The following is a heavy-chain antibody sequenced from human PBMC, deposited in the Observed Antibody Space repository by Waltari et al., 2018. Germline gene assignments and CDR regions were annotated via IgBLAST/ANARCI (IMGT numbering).Heavy chain of an antibody. CDR3: ARGSSRGWFDP. CDR2: IYHSGST. J-gene: IGHJ5*02. V-gene: IGHV4-38-2*01. Sequence: QVQLQESGPGLVKPSETLSLTCAVSGYSISSGNYWGWIRPPPGKGLEWIGSIYHSGSTYYNPSLKSRVTISVDTSKNQFSLKLSSVTAADTAVYYCARGSSRGWFDPWGQGTLVTVSS. CDR1: GYSISSGNY. D-gene: IGHD6-13*01.